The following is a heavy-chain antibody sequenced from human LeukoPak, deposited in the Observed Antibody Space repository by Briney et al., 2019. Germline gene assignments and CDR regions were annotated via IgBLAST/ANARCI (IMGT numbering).Heavy chain of an antibody. D-gene: IGHD6-19*01. V-gene: IGHV3-74*01. CDR2: INSDGSTT. CDR3: TSYTSGWN. J-gene: IGHJ4*02. Sequence: GGSLRLSCAASELTFNSNWMHWVRQAPGKGLVWVSRINSDGSTTNYADSVKGRFTISRDNAKNTLYLQMNSLRAEDAAVYYCTSYTSGWNWGQGTLVTVSS. CDR1: ELTFNSNW.